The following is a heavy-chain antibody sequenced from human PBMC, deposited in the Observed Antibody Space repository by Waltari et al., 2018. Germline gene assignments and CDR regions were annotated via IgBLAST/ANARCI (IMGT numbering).Heavy chain of an antibody. Sequence: QVQLQESGPGLVKPSQTLSLTCTVSGDSISSGGYYWSWIRQHPGKGLECIGNIFHSGSTTDNPSLKSRRTISADTAKNQFSLKLRSVTAADTAVYYCARGILGATTSAYYYHGLDVWGQGTTVTVSS. V-gene: IGHV4-31*03. CDR3: ARGILGATTSAYYYHGLDV. J-gene: IGHJ6*02. CDR1: GDSISSGGYY. CDR2: IFHSGST. D-gene: IGHD1-26*01.